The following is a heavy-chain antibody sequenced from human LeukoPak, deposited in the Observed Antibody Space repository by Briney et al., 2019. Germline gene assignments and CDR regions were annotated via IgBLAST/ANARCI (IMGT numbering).Heavy chain of an antibody. J-gene: IGHJ6*03. V-gene: IGHV3-7*03. CDR2: IKQDGSEK. CDR1: GFTFSSYW. CDR3: ARVGDHYYGSGSYANYYYYYMDV. D-gene: IGHD3-10*01. Sequence: GGSLRLSCAASGFTFSSYWMSWVRQAPGKGLEWVANIKQDGSEKYYVDSVKGRFTISRDNAKNSLYLQMNSLRAEDTALYYCARVGDHYYGSGSYANYYYYYMDVWGKGTTVTVSS.